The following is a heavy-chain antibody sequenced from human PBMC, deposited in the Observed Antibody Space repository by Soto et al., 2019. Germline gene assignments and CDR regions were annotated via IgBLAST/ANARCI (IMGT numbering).Heavy chain of an antibody. D-gene: IGHD2-21*02. J-gene: IGHJ6*02. CDR1: GGYIIDLC. V-gene: IGHV4-59*11. CDR3: ARDLWGYCGTDCYPLDV. CDR2: MYNTGST. Sequence: SETMRLSCTVSGGYIIDLCGSWIRQPPGKGLEWIGYMYNTGSTVYNPSFKSRVTISVDTSKNQFSLKLNSVTAADTAVYYCARDLWGYCGTDCYPLDVWGQGTTVTGSS.